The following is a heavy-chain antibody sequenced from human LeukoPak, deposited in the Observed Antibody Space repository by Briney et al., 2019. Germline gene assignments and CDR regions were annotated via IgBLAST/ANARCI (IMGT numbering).Heavy chain of an antibody. V-gene: IGHV4-59*01. CDR2: IYDSGST. D-gene: IGHD2-2*01. CDR1: GGSISTYY. J-gene: IGHJ4*02. Sequence: SETLSLTCTVSGGSISTYYWSWLRQPPGKGLEWIGYIYDSGSTNYNPSPKSRVTISEDTSKRQFSLNLRSVTAADTAVYYCARVVGRYCSSTSCYIDYWGQGTLVTVSS. CDR3: ARVVGRYCSSTSCYIDY.